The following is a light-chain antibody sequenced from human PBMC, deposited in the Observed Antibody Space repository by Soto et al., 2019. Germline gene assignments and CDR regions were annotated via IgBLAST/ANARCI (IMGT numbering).Light chain of an antibody. CDR3: QQYYNWPPKYT. CDR1: QSISTS. CDR2: GAS. J-gene: IGKJ2*01. Sequence: EIVLTQSPGTLSLSPGERATLNCRASQSISTSSLAWYRQKPGQAPRLLIYGASSRATGVPTRFSGSGSGTEFTLTISSLQSEDFAVYYCQQYYNWPPKYTFGQGTKLEIK. V-gene: IGKV3-15*01.